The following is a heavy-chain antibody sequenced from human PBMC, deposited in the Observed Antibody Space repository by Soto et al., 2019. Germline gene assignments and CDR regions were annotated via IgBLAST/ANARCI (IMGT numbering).Heavy chain of an antibody. CDR2: ISSSSSYI. J-gene: IGHJ5*02. Sequence: EVQLVESGGGLVKPGGSLRLSCAASGFTFSSYSMNWVRQAPGKGLEWVSSISSSSSYIYYADSVKGRFTISRDNAKNSLYLQMNSLRAEDTAVYYCAIARREDYGEGWFDPWGQGTLVTVSS. CDR3: AIARREDYGEGWFDP. CDR1: GFTFSSYS. D-gene: IGHD4-17*01. V-gene: IGHV3-21*01.